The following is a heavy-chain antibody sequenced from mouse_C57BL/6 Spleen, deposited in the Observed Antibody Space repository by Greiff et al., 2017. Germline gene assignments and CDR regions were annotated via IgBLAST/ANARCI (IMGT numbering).Heavy chain of an antibody. CDR3: AKHAHYYVSSDWYFDV. V-gene: IGHV2-9*01. D-gene: IGHD1-1*01. CDR2: IWGGGST. Sequence: VQGVESGPGLVAPSQSLSISCTVSGFSLTSYGVDWVRQPPGKGLEWLGVIWGGGSTNYNSALMSRLSIRKDNSKSQVFLKKNSLQTDDTAMYYCAKHAHYYVSSDWYFDVWGTGTTVTVSS. CDR1: GFSLTSYG. J-gene: IGHJ1*03.